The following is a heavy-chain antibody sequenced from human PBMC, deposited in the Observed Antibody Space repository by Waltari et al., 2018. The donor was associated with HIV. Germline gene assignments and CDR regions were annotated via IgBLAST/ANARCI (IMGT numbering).Heavy chain of an antibody. CDR1: GGSISSYY. Sequence: QVQLQESGPGLVKPSETLSLTCTVSGGSISSYYWSWIRQPPGKGLEWIGYIYYSGSTNYNPSLKSRVTISVDTSKNQFSLKLSSVTAADTAVYYCAREPTNYDFWSGYYTGNGMDVWGQGTTVTVSS. CDR3: AREPTNYDFWSGYYTGNGMDV. CDR2: IYYSGST. D-gene: IGHD3-3*01. J-gene: IGHJ6*02. V-gene: IGHV4-59*01.